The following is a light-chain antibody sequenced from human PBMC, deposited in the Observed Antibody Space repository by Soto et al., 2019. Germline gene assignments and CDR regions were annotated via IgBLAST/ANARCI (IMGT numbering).Light chain of an antibody. V-gene: IGKV3-11*01. CDR2: DAS. CDR3: QQRSNWPIT. CDR1: QSVRTY. J-gene: IGKJ5*01. Sequence: EIVLTQSTGTLSLSPGDRATLSCKASQSVRTYVGWYQQKPGQAPRLLIYDASSRATGIPARFSGSGSGTEFTLTISSLEPGDFAVYYCQQRSNWPITFGQGTRLDIK.